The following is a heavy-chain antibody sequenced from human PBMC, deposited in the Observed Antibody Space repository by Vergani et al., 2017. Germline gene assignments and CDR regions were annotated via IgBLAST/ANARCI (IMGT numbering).Heavy chain of an antibody. J-gene: IGHJ4*02. CDR1: GFTFSDHY. Sequence: EVQLVESGGGLVQPGGSLRLSCAASGFTFSDHYMDWVRQAPGKGLEWVGRTRNKANSYTTEYAASVKGRFTISRDDSKNSLYLQMNSLKTEDTAVYYCARAPYGSASSWGYFDYWGQGTLVTVSS. CDR3: ARAPYGSASSWGYFDY. V-gene: IGHV3-72*01. CDR2: TRNKANSYTT. D-gene: IGHD3-10*01.